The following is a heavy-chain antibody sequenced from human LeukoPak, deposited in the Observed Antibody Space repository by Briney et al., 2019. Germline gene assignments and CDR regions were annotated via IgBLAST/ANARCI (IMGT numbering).Heavy chain of an antibody. CDR2: INTKSGRT. D-gene: IGHD3-3*01. CDR3: ARADFIDAGPYLIGP. Sequence: ASVRVSCKTSGYSFTDYYIHWVRQAPGQGLEWMGWINTKSGRTSSARKFQGRVTMTRDPSITTVYMDMAWLTSDDTPIYFCARADFIDAGPYLIGPWGQGTLVTVSS. V-gene: IGHV1-2*02. J-gene: IGHJ5*02. CDR1: GYSFTDYY.